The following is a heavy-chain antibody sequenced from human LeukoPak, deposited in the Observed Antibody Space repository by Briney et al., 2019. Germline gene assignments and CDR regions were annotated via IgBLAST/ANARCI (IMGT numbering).Heavy chain of an antibody. D-gene: IGHD1-1*01. V-gene: IGHV3-15*01. CDR3: TTDKGTHY. Sequence: GGSLRLFCAASGFTFSNAWMTWVRQAPGKGLEGVGRIKSRSDGGTTDHAAPVKGRFTISRDDSENTLYLQMNSLKTEDTAIYYFTTDKGTHYWGQGTLVTVSS. CDR1: GFTFSNAW. J-gene: IGHJ4*02. CDR2: IKSRSDGGTT.